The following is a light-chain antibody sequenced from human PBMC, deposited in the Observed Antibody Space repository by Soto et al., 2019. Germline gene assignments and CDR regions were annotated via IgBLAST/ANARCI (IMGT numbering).Light chain of an antibody. CDR1: QSITNNY. Sequence: EIVLTQSPGTLSLSPGERATLSCRASQSITNNYLAWYRQKPGQTPNLLIYIGSSRATGVPDRFSGSGSGTDFPLTISRLEPEDFAVYYCQQYGNSPWTFGQGTKLEMK. J-gene: IGKJ1*01. CDR2: IGS. CDR3: QQYGNSPWT. V-gene: IGKV3-20*01.